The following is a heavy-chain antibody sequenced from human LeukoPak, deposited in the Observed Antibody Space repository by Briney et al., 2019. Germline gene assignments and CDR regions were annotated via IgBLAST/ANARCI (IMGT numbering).Heavy chain of an antibody. V-gene: IGHV4-59*08. CDR1: GGSFPTYC. D-gene: IGHD7-27*01. CDR2: MYYTGTT. J-gene: IGHJ3*02. Sequence: PSETLSLTCTFSGGSFPTYCVNWIRQPPGKGLEWIAYMYYTGTTSYNPSLESRVTMSVDASKNQFSLKLSSVTAADTAVYYCARCKPNWGYGESEAFDIWGQGTMVTVSS. CDR3: ARCKPNWGYGESEAFDI.